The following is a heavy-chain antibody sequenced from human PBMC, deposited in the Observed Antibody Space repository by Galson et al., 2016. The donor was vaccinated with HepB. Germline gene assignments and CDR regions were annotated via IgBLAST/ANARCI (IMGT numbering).Heavy chain of an antibody. CDR1: GYTFTNYW. Sequence: KVSCKASGYTFTNYWIGWVRQMPGKGLEWLGIIYPADSDTRYSPSFQGQVTISADKSISTAYLQWSSLKASDTAIYYCARHRTPYSYYYGMDVWGQGTTVTVSS. D-gene: IGHD1/OR15-1a*01. CDR2: IYPADSDT. J-gene: IGHJ6*02. CDR3: ARHRTPYSYYYGMDV. V-gene: IGHV5-51*01.